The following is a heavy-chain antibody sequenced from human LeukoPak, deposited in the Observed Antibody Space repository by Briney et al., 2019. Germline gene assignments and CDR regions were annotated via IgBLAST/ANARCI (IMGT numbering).Heavy chain of an antibody. J-gene: IGHJ6*02. V-gene: IGHV3-33*01. CDR1: GFTFSSCG. D-gene: IGHD5-18*01. Sequence: GGSLRLSCAASGFTFSSCGMHWVRQAPGKGLEWVAVIWYDGNNKYYADSVKGRFTISRDNAKNTLYLQMNSLRAGDTAVYYCARDAVDTANAVWGQGTTVTVSS. CDR3: ARDAVDTANAV. CDR2: IWYDGNNK.